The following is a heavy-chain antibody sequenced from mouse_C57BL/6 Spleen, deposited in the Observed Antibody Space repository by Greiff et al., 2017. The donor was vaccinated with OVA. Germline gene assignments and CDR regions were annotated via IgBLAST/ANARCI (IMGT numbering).Heavy chain of an antibody. CDR3: ARGRYSTWFAY. CDR1: GYTFTDYN. Sequence: VQLQQSGPELVKPGASVKMSCKASGYTFTDYNMHWVKQSHGKSLEWIGYINPNNGGTSYNQKFKAKATLTVNKSSSTAYMELRSLTSEDSAVYYCARGRYSTWFAYWGQGTLVTVSA. CDR2: INPNNGGT. D-gene: IGHD2-5*01. V-gene: IGHV1-22*01. J-gene: IGHJ3*01.